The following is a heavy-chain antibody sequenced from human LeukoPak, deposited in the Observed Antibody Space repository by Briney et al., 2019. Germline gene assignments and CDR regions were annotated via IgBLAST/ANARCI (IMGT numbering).Heavy chain of an antibody. CDR3: ARDPTAVNNLHSYYFDY. Sequence: GRPLRLSCAASGFTFSSYAMHWVRQAPGKGLEWVAVISYDRSITYYADSVKGRFTLSCDNSKNTLYLQMNSLSPEDTAVYYCARDPTAVNNLHSYYFDYWGQGTLVTVSS. CDR1: GFTFSSYA. J-gene: IGHJ4*02. V-gene: IGHV3-30-3*01. CDR2: ISYDRSIT. D-gene: IGHD6-19*01.